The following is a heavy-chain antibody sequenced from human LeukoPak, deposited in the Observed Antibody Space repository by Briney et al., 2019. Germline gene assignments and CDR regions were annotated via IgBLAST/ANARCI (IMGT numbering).Heavy chain of an antibody. CDR2: ISYDGSNK. V-gene: IGHV3-30*18. J-gene: IGHJ2*01. CDR1: GFTFSSYG. D-gene: IGHD6-19*01. CDR3: AKTAQRLVPWGYFDL. Sequence: GRSLRLSCVASGFTFSSYGMHWVRQVQGKGLEWVAFISYDGSNKDYAQSAKGRFTTSRDNSRKTLYLQMSTLRAEDTAVYYCAKTAQRLVPWGYFDLWGRGTLVTVSS.